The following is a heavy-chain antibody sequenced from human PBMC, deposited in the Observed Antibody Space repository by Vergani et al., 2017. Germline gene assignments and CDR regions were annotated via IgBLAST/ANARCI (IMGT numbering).Heavy chain of an antibody. Sequence: EVQLLESGGGLVQPGGSLRLSCAASGFTFSSYAMSWVRQAPGKGLEWVSAISGSGGSTYYADSVKGRFTISRDNSKNTLYLQMNSLRAEDTAVYYCAKDSEGYSSSWLGNWFDPWGQGTLVTVSS. CDR3: AKDSEGYSSSWLGNWFDP. J-gene: IGHJ5*02. V-gene: IGHV3-23*01. CDR2: ISGSGGST. CDR1: GFTFSSYA. D-gene: IGHD6-13*01.